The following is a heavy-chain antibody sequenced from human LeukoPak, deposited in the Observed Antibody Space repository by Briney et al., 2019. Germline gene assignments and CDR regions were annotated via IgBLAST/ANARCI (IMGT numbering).Heavy chain of an antibody. J-gene: IGHJ3*02. CDR1: GGSFSGYY. CDR2: INHSGYT. D-gene: IGHD3-10*01. CDR3: ARGAPGVSAFDI. V-gene: IGHV4-34*01. Sequence: PSETLSLTCAVYGGSFSGYYWSWIRQPPGKGLEWIGEINHSGYTNYNPSLKSRVTISVDTSKNQFSLKLSSVTVADTAVYYCARGAPGVSAFDIWGQGTMVTVSS.